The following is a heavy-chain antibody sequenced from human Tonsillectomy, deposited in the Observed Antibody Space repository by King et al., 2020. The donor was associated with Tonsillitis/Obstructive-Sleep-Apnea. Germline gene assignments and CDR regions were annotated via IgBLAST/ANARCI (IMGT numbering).Heavy chain of an antibody. CDR1: GGSFTGYY. Sequence: VQLQQWGAGLLKPSETLSLTCAVYGGSFTGYYWSWIRQPPGKGLEWIGEINHSGSTNYNPSLKSRVTISVDTSKNQFSLKLSSVTAADTAVYYCLAFYCYYGMDVWGQGTPVTVSS. CDR2: INHSGST. D-gene: IGHD5-12*01. V-gene: IGHV4-34*01. J-gene: IGHJ6*02. CDR3: LAFYCYYGMDV.